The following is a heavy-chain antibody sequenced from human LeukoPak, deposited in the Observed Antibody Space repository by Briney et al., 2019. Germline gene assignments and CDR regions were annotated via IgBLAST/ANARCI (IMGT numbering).Heavy chain of an antibody. CDR3: AREKRTYHDYIYYYMDV. Sequence: PSETLSLTCTVSGGSISSYYWSWIRRPAGKGLEWIGRIYTSGSTNYNPSLKSRVTMSVDTSKNQFSLKLSSVTAADTAVYYCAREKRTYHDYIYYYMDVWGKGTTVTVSS. J-gene: IGHJ6*03. V-gene: IGHV4-4*07. CDR1: GGSISSYY. CDR2: IYTSGST.